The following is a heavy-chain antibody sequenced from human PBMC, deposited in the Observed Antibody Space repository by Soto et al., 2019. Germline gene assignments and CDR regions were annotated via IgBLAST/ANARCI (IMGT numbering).Heavy chain of an antibody. CDR3: ARHQSGSDCSGGSCILRYYYYMDV. CDR2: IYYSGST. CDR1: GGSISSSSYY. V-gene: IGHV4-39*01. J-gene: IGHJ6*03. D-gene: IGHD2-15*01. Sequence: SETLSLTCTVSGGSISSSSYYWGWIRQPPGKGLEWIGSIYYSGSTYYNPSLKSRVTISVDTSKNQFSLKLSSVTAADTAVYYCARHQSGSDCSGGSCILRYYYYMDVWGKGTTVTVSS.